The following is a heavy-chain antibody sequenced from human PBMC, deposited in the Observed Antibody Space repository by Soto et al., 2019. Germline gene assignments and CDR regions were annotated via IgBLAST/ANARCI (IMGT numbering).Heavy chain of an antibody. D-gene: IGHD3-10*01. Sequence: LRLSCAASGFTFSSYGMHWVRQAPGKGLEWVAVISYDGSNKYYADSVKGRFTISRDNSKNTLYLQMNSLRAEDTAVYYCAKELTQDLWFGPKGPKGYWGQGTLVTVYS. V-gene: IGHV3-30*18. J-gene: IGHJ4*02. CDR2: ISYDGSNK. CDR1: GFTFSSYG. CDR3: AKELTQDLWFGPKGPKGY.